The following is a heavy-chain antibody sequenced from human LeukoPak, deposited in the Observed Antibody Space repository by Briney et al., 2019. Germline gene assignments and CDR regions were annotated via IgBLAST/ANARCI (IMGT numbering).Heavy chain of an antibody. CDR2: IIPIFGTA. CDR3: ARDGLAYCGGDCYADAFDI. J-gene: IGHJ3*02. Sequence: ASVKVSCKASGGTFSSYAISWVRQAPGQGPEWMGGIIPIFGTANYAQKFQGRVTITADEYTSTAYMELSSLRSEDTAVYYCARDGLAYCGGDCYADAFDIWGQGTMVTVSS. V-gene: IGHV1-69*01. CDR1: GGTFSSYA. D-gene: IGHD2-21*02.